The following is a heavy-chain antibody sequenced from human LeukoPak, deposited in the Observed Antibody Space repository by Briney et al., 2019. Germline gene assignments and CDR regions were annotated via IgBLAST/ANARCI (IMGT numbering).Heavy chain of an antibody. CDR3: ARDRSSTYFDY. CDR1: GFTFSSYG. J-gene: IGHJ4*02. V-gene: IGHV3-33*08. Sequence: GGSLRLSCAASGFTFSSYGMHWVRQAPGKGLEWVAVIWYDGSNKYYADSVKGRFTISRDNSKNTLHLQMNSLRAEDTAVYYCARDRSSTYFDYWAQGTPVTVSS. CDR2: IWYDGSNK. D-gene: IGHD2-2*01.